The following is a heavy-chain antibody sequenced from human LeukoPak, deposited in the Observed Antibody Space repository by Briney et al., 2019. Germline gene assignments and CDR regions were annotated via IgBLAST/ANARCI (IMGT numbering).Heavy chain of an antibody. CDR3: GRSMGAAVDY. V-gene: IGHV6-1*01. J-gene: IGHJ4*02. CDR2: TYYRSQWYN. Sequence: SQTLSLTCDISGNSVSSNSAAWNWIRQSPSRGLEWLGRTYYRSQWYNEYAVSVKSRITINPATSKNQFSLQLNSVTPEDTAVYYCGRSMGAAVDYWGQGTLVTVSS. CDR1: GNSVSSNSAA. D-gene: IGHD1-26*01.